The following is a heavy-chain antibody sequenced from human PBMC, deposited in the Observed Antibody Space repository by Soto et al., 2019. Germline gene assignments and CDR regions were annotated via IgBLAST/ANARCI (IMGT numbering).Heavy chain of an antibody. D-gene: IGHD2-15*01. V-gene: IGHV3-11*01. Sequence: GGSLRLSCAASGFTFSDYYMSWIRQAPGKGLEWVSYISSSGSTIYYADSVKGRFTISRDNAKNSLYLQMNSLRAEDTAVYYCARGGKDILVVVAATPSYKDVCGKGTTVTVSS. CDR1: GFTFSDYY. CDR3: ARGGKDILVVVAATPSYKDV. J-gene: IGHJ6*03. CDR2: ISSSGSTI.